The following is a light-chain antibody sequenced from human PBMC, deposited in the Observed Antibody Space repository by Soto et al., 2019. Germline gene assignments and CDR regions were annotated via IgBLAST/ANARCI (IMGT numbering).Light chain of an antibody. V-gene: IGKV3-20*01. CDR3: QQYGSSPLIS. CDR1: QTVSITY. Sequence: VLTQSPGTLSLSPGESATLSCRASQTVSITYLTWYQQKPGQAPRLLIFGASKRATGIPDRFSGSGSGRDFTLPISGLEPEDFAVYYCQQYGSSPLISFGQGTRLEIK. J-gene: IGKJ5*01. CDR2: GAS.